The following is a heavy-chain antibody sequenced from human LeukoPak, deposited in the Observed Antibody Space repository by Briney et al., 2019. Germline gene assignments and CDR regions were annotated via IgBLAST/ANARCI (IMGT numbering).Heavy chain of an antibody. V-gene: IGHV4-30-4*08. CDR2: IYYSGST. CDR3: ARGVVGYYMDV. J-gene: IGHJ6*03. Sequence: PSQTLSLTCTVSDGSISSGDYYWSWIRQPPGKGLEWIGYIYYSGSTYYNPSLKSRVTISVDTSKNQFSLKLSSVTAADTAVYYCARGVVGYYMDVWGKGTTVTVSS. CDR1: DGSISSGDYY.